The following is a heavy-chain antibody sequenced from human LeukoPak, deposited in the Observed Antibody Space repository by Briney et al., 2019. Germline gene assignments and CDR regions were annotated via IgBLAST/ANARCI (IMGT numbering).Heavy chain of an antibody. CDR1: GFTFSSYS. D-gene: IGHD3-3*01. CDR3: AKNPYDFWSGYWAFDI. V-gene: IGHV3-21*04. J-gene: IGHJ3*02. CDR2: ISSSSSYI. Sequence: GGSLRLSCAASGFTFSSYSMNWVRQAPGKGLEWVSSISSSSSYIYYADSVKGRFTISRDNPKNSLYLQMNSLRAEDTAVYYCAKNPYDFWSGYWAFDIWGQGTMVTVSS.